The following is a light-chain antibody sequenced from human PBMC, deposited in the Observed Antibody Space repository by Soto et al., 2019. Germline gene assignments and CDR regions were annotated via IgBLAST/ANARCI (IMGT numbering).Light chain of an antibody. Sequence: DIEMTQSPSSLSASVGDRVTMTCRASQTISDYLNWYRQKPGKAPQFLFSAASILQDEVPSRFSAGGSGTNFTLSITSLQPEDFATYFCQQTYSTPITFGQGTRLEI. V-gene: IGKV1-39*01. J-gene: IGKJ5*01. CDR2: AAS. CDR3: QQTYSTPIT. CDR1: QTISDY.